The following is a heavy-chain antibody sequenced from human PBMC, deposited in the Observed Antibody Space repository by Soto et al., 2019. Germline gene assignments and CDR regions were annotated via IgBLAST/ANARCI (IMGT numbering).Heavy chain of an antibody. CDR1: GYTFTSYG. D-gene: IGHD3-9*01. CDR3: ARVRYDILTGYSGPAIEDYYYYYYMDV. CDR2: IIPIFGTA. J-gene: IGHJ6*03. V-gene: IGHV1-69*06. Sequence: GASVKVSCKASGYTFTSYGISWVRQAPGQGLEWMGGIIPIFGTANYAQKFQGRVTITADKSTSTAYMELSSLRSEDTAVYYCARVRYDILTGYSGPAIEDYYYYYYMDVWGKGTTVTVSS.